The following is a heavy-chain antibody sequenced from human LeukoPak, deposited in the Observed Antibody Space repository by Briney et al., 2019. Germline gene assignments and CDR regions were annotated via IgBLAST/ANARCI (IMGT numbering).Heavy chain of an antibody. J-gene: IGHJ6*02. CDR2: IIPIFGTA. D-gene: IGHD2-15*01. CDR3: ARGFFGASVANGMDG. Sequence: SVKVSCKASGGTFSSYAISWVRQAPGQGLEWMGGIIPIFGTANYAQKFQGRVTITADESTSTAYMELSSLRSEDTAVYYCARGFFGASVANGMDGWGQGTTVTVSS. CDR1: GGTFSSYA. V-gene: IGHV1-69*01.